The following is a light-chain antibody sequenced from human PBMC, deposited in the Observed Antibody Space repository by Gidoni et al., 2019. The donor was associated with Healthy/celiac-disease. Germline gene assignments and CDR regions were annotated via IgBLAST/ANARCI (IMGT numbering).Light chain of an antibody. CDR1: SSDVGGYNY. J-gene: IGLJ1*01. CDR3: SSYTSSSTPLV. V-gene: IGLV2-14*01. CDR2: EVS. Sequence: QAALTPPASVSGSPGPSITISCTGTSSDVGGYNYVSWYQQHPGKAPKLMIYEVSNRPSGVSNRFSGSKSGNTASLTISGLQAEDEADYYCSSYTSSSTPLVFGTGTKVTVL.